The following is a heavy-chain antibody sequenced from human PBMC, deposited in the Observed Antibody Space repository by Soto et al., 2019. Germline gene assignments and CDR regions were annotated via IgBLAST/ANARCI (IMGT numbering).Heavy chain of an antibody. V-gene: IGHV3-53*01. CDR1: GFTVSSNY. D-gene: IGHD5-12*01. CDR2: IYSGGST. CDR3: AVGPTDIVATIHSLDY. J-gene: IGHJ4*02. Sequence: GGSLRLSCAASGFTVSSNYMSWVRQAPGKGLEWVSVIYSGGSTYYADSVKGRFTISRDNSKNTLYLQMNSLRAEDTAVYYCAVGPTDIVATIHSLDYWGQGTLVTVYS.